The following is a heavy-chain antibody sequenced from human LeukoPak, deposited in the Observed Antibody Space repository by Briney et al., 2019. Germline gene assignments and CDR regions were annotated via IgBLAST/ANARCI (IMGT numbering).Heavy chain of an antibody. CDR3: AKEGVASD. V-gene: IGHV4-39*07. Sequence: SETLSLTCAVSGGSISRTTYYWGWIRQPPGKGLEWIGSVYYSGITYYNPSLKSRVSISVDTSKNQFSLKLSSVTAADTAVYFCAKEGVASDWGQGTLVTVSS. J-gene: IGHJ4*02. CDR2: VYYSGIT. D-gene: IGHD3-3*01. CDR1: GGSISRTTYY.